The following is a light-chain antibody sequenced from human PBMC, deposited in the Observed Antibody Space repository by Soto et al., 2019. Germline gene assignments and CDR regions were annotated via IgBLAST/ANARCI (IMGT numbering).Light chain of an antibody. CDR1: QSVSSN. V-gene: IGKV3-15*01. J-gene: IGKJ1*01. CDR2: GAS. Sequence: EIVMTQSPATLSVSPGERATLSCRASQSVSSNLAWFQQKPGQAPRLLIYGASTRVTGIPARFSRSGSGTDFSLTISSLQSEDFVVSYCQQYNSWPWTLGQGTKVEIK. CDR3: QQYNSWPWT.